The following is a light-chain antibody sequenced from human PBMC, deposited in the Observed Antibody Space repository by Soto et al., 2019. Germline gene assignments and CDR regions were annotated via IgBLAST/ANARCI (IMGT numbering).Light chain of an antibody. V-gene: IGLV2-14*01. CDR2: GVT. CDR1: SSDIGAYNY. J-gene: IGLJ1*01. Sequence: QSALTQPASVSGSPGQSITISCTGTSSDIGAYNYVSWYQQYPGNAPKLMIYGVTNRPSGVSNRFSGSKTGNTASLTISGLQAEDGADYYCFSHRSGDSHVFGTGTKVTVL. CDR3: FSHRSGDSHV.